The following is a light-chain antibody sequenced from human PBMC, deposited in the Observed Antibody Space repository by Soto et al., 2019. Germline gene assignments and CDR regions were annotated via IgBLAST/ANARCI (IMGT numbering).Light chain of an antibody. CDR1: QSISSH. V-gene: IGKV3-11*01. CDR3: QQRPNWPLT. CDR2: DAS. J-gene: IGKJ4*01. Sequence: EIVLTQSPATLSLSPGERATLSCRASQSISSHLAWYQQNPGQAPRLLMYDASNRATGIPARFSGSGSGTDFPLTISSLEPEDFAIYYWQQRPNWPLTFGGGTKVEIK.